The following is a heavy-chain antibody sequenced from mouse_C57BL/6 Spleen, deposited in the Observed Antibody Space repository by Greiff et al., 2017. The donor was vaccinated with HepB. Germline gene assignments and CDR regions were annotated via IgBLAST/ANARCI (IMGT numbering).Heavy chain of an antibody. V-gene: IGHV5-17*01. Sequence: EVMLVESGGGLVKPGGSLKLSCAASGFTFSDYGMNWVRQAPEKGLEWVAYISSGSSTIYYADTVKGRFTISRDNAKITLFLQMTSLRSEDTAMYYCARRLLRYFDFWGTGTTVTVSS. D-gene: IGHD1-1*01. CDR2: ISSGSSTI. CDR3: ARRLLRYFDF. J-gene: IGHJ1*03. CDR1: GFTFSDYG.